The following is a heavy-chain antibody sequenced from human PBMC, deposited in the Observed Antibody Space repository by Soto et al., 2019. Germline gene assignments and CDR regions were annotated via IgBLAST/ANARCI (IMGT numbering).Heavy chain of an antibody. CDR1: GFTFSSYS. J-gene: IGHJ6*02. CDR2: ISSSSSYI. CDR3: ARYKPADDFWRKGGMDV. D-gene: IGHD3-3*01. Sequence: PGGSLRLSCAASGFTFSSYSMNWVRQAPGKGLEWVSSISSSSSYIYYADSVKGRFTISRDNAKNSLYLQMNSLRAEDTAVYYCARYKPADDFWRKGGMDVWGQGTTVTVSS. V-gene: IGHV3-21*01.